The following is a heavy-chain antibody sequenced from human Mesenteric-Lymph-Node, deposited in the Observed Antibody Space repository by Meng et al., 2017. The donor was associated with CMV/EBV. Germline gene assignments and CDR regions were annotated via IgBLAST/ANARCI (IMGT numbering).Heavy chain of an antibody. CDR2: ISGSGGST. J-gene: IGHJ3*02. CDR3: ARFSFWSGYYDAFDI. CDR1: GFTFSSYA. Sequence: GGSLRLSCAASGFTFSSYAMSWVRQAPGKGLEWVSAISGSGGSTYYADSVKGRFTISRDNSKNTLYLQMNSLRAEDTAVYYCARFSFWSGYYDAFDIWGQATLVTVSS. D-gene: IGHD3-3*01. V-gene: IGHV3-23*01.